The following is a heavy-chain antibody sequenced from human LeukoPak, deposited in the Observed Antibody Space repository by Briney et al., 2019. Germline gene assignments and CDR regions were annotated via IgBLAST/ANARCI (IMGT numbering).Heavy chain of an antibody. CDR3: AKERAGYTNPYYFDY. J-gene: IGHJ4*02. CDR1: GLPFSTYP. D-gene: IGHD3-16*02. V-gene: IGHV3-23*01. CDR2: ISGSGANT. Sequence: GGSLSLFYAASGLPFSTYPMSGLRHPPGEVLELGSTISGSGANTYSADSVRSRFTISRDNSKNTLYLHMNSLRAEDTDVYYCAKERAGYTNPYYFDYWGQGTLVTVSS.